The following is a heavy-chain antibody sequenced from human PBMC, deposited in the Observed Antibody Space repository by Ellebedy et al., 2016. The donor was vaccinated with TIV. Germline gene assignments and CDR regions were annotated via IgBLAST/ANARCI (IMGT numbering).Heavy chain of an antibody. D-gene: IGHD2-21*01. CDR3: ARRDGVMGPGGYYYYGMDV. CDR1: GVSITSSTYY. J-gene: IGHJ6*02. Sequence: MPSETLSLTCTVSGVSITSSTYYWGWIRQSPGKGLEWIGTIYSSGRTYYNPSLKSRVTISVDTSRNQFYLKLTSVIAADTAVYYCARRDGVMGPGGYYYYGMDVWGQGTTVTVSS. CDR2: IYSSGRT. V-gene: IGHV4-39*01.